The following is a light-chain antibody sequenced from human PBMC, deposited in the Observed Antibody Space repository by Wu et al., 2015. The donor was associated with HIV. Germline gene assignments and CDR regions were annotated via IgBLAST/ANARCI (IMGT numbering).Light chain of an antibody. CDR3: QQRRNWPSVT. J-gene: IGKJ4*01. Sequence: DIILTQSPATLSLSPGDRATLSCRASQSVGTYLAWYQHKPGQAPRLLIYGASNRATDIPARFSGSGSGTDFILTISGLEPEDLGIYYCQQRRNWPSVTFGGGTKGGD. V-gene: IGKV3-11*01. CDR2: GAS. CDR1: QSVGTY.